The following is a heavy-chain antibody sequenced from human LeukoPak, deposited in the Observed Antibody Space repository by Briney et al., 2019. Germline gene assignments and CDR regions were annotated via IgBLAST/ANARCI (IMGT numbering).Heavy chain of an antibody. CDR1: GYTFTSYA. CDR2: INAGNGNT. D-gene: IGHD5-24*01. CDR3: ARDREMATRLHDAFDF. Sequence: ASVKVSCKASGYTFTSYAMHWVRQAPGQRLEWMGWINAGNGNTKYSQEFQGRVTITRDTSASTAYMELSSLRSEDTAVYYCARDREMATRLHDAFDFWGQGTMVTVSS. J-gene: IGHJ3*01. V-gene: IGHV1-3*03.